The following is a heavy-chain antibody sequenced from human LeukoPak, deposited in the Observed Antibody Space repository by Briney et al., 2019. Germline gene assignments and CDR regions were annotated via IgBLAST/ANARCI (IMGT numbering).Heavy chain of an antibody. V-gene: IGHV3-48*04. D-gene: IGHD3-22*01. CDR3: ARVSSTKIVVSTPFDY. Sequence: GGSLRLSCAASGFTFSSYSMNWVRQAPGKGLEWVSNISSSSSTIYYADSVKGRFTISRDNAKNSLYLQMNSLRAEDTAVYYCARVSSTKIVVSTPFDYWGQGTLVTVSS. CDR2: ISSSSSTI. CDR1: GFTFSSYS. J-gene: IGHJ4*02.